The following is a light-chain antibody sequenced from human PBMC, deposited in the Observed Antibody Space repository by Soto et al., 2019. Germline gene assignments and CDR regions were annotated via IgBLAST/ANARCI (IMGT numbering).Light chain of an antibody. J-gene: IGKJ2*01. Sequence: DIQMTQSPSFVSASVGDRVTITCRASQSIDNWLAWYQQKPGKAPKLLIYDASTLESGVSSGFSGSGSGTDFTLTISSLRPDDFATYYCQHYDIFPYIFGQGTKREIK. CDR1: QSIDNW. V-gene: IGKV1-5*01. CDR2: DAS. CDR3: QHYDIFPYI.